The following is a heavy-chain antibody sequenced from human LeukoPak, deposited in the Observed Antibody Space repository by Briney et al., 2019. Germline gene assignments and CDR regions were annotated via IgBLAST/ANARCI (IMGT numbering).Heavy chain of an antibody. J-gene: IGHJ6*03. CDR2: IYHSGST. CDR1: GGSISSSNW. Sequence: SETLSLTCAVSGGSISSSNWWSWVRQPPGKGLEWIGEIYHSGSTNYNPSLKSRVTISVDTSKNQFSLKLSSVTAADTAVYYCARKIVVVVAANVYYYYMDVWGKGTTVTISS. CDR3: ARKIVVVVAANVYYYYMDV. V-gene: IGHV4-4*02. D-gene: IGHD2-15*01.